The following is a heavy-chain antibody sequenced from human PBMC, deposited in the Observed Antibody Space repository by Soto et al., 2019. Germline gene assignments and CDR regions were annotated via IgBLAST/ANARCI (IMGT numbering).Heavy chain of an antibody. V-gene: IGHV1-69*12. CDR2: IIPIFGTA. Sequence: QVQLVQSGAELKKPGSSVKVSCKASGGTFSTSSINWVRQAPGQGLEWMGGIIPIFGTADYAQKFQGRVTLTADESTTTASMELRSRRSADTAVFYCARGLGFGGNSAAFDIWGQWTMVTVSS. D-gene: IGHD2-21*02. CDR1: GGTFSTSS. CDR3: ARGLGFGGNSAAFDI. J-gene: IGHJ3*02.